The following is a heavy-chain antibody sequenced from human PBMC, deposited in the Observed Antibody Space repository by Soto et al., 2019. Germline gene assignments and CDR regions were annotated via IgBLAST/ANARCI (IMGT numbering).Heavy chain of an antibody. V-gene: IGHV4-30-4*01. CDR1: GGSIGSGDYY. Sequence: QVQLQESGPGLVKPSQTLSLTCTVSGGSIGSGDYYWSWIRQPPGKGLEWIGYIHHSGSSQYHPSLRGRVSFSIDTSTNQFSLELWSVTGADTAVYYCARDVLDITIDYYFDSWGQGSLVTVSS. D-gene: IGHD3-10*01. CDR3: ARDVLDITIDYYFDS. J-gene: IGHJ4*02. CDR2: IHHSGSS.